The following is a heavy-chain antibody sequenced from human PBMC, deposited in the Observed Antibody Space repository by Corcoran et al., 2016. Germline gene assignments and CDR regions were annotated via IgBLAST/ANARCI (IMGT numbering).Heavy chain of an antibody. CDR2: ISYDGSNK. V-gene: IGHV3-30*18. CDR3: AKDRLRRDYYYGIDV. D-gene: IGHD5-12*01. CDR1: GFTFSSYG. J-gene: IGHJ6*02. Sequence: QVQLLESGGGVVQPGRSLRLSCSASGFTFSSYGVHWVGQAAARGLEWVSVISYDGSNKYYADSVKGRFTISRDNSKNTPYLQMNSLGAEANAVYHCAKDRLRRDYYYGIDVWGQGSTVTVSS.